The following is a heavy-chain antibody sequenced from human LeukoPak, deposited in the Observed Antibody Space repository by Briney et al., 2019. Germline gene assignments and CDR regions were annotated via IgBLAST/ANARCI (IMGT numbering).Heavy chain of an antibody. CDR2: IYWNDDK. D-gene: IGHD3-10*01. J-gene: IGHJ4*02. CDR1: GFSLSTSGVG. V-gene: IGHV2-5*01. Sequence: ESGPTLVKPTQTLTLTCTFSGFSLSTSGVGVGWIRQPPGKALEWLALIYWNDDKRYGPSLKSRLTITKDTSKNQVVLTMTNMDPVDTATYYCARPYYYGSGSYRTHFDYWGQGTLVTVSS. CDR3: ARPYYYGSGSYRTHFDY.